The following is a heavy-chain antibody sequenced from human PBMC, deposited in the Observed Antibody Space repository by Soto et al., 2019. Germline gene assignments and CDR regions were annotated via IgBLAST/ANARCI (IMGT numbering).Heavy chain of an antibody. CDR1: GRTFSSYS. CDR3: ARTSIIAAAGKGGYYYYGMDV. D-gene: IGHD6-13*01. V-gene: IGHV1-69*13. J-gene: IGHJ6*02. Sequence: EASEKVSSEASGRTFSSYSISWVRQAPRQGLEWTGGIIPIFGTANYAQKFQGRVTISADESTSTAYMELSSLRSEDTAVYYCARTSIIAAAGKGGYYYYGMDVWGQGTTVTVSS. CDR2: IIPIFGTA.